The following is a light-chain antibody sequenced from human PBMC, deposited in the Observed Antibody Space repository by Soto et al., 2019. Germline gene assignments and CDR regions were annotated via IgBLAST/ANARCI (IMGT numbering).Light chain of an antibody. V-gene: IGLV2-14*01. CDR1: SSDVGGYNY. CDR3: SSYTSSSTLGVV. CDR2: EVS. J-gene: IGLJ2*01. Sequence: QSALTQPASVSRSPGQSITISCTGTSSDVGGYNYVSWYQQHPGKAPKLMIYEVSNRPSGVSNRFSDSKSGNTASLTISGLQAEDEADYYCSSYTSSSTLGVVFGGGTKLTVL.